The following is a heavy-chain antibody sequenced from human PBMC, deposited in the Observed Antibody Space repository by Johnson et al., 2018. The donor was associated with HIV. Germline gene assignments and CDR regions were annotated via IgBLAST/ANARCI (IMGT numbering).Heavy chain of an antibody. J-gene: IGHJ3*01. V-gene: IGHV3-74*03. D-gene: IGHD6-19*01. CDR1: GFTISTFW. CDR2: IYSDGSDT. CDR3: ARKQWLEIPSDALDV. Sequence: VQLVESGGGLVQPGGSLRLSCEVSGFTISTFWMHWVRQTPGKGLVWVARIYSDGSDTAYADSVKGRFTISRDNAKKTLYLQMNSLRAEDTAGYYCARKQWLEIPSDALDVLGQGTMVTVSS.